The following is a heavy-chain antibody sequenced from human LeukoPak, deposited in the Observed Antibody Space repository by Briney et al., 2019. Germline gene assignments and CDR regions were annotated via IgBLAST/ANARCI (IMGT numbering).Heavy chain of an antibody. CDR2: ISAYNGNT. CDR1: GYTFTNNF. J-gene: IGHJ2*01. CDR3: AREATVSSYWYFDL. V-gene: IGHV1-18*04. D-gene: IGHD4-17*01. Sequence: ASVKVSCKASGYTFTNNFMHWVRQAPGQGLEWMGWISAYNGNTNYAQKLQGRVTMTTDTSTSTAYMELRSLRSDDTAVYYCAREATVSSYWYFDLWGRGTLVTVSS.